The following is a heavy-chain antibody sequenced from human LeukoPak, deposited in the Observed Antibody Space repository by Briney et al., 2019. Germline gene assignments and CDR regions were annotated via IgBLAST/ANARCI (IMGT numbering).Heavy chain of an antibody. CDR1: GGFISSYY. Sequence: SDTLSLNCTDSGGFISSYYWSWIRDPVGNRLQFILRLHTSGSASYNPSLKSRVTMSVDTSKNQFSLKLSSVTAADTAVYYCARGYYDSSGYRFWYFDPWGRGTLVTVSS. J-gene: IGHJ2*01. CDR2: LHTSGSA. D-gene: IGHD3-22*01. V-gene: IGHV4-4*07. CDR3: ARGYYDSSGYRFWYFDP.